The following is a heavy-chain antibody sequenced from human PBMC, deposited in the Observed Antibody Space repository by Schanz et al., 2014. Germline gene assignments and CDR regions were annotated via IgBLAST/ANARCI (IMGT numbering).Heavy chain of an antibody. J-gene: IGHJ4*02. CDR2: IRFDASAK. CDR1: VFTFFGSFA. Sequence: VQLLESGGGLVQPGGSLRLSCVASVFTFFGSFAMSWVRQAPGKGLDWVAYIRFDASAKYYGDSVEGRFTISRDNAKNTLYLQMNSLRPEDTALYYCVGIHVAVAEAFYWGQGTLVIVSS. V-gene: IGHV3-30*02. CDR3: VGIHVAVAEAFY. D-gene: IGHD6-19*01.